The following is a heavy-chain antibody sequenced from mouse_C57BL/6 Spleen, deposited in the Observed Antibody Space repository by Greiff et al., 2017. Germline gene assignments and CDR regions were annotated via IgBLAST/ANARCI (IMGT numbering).Heavy chain of an antibody. D-gene: IGHD4-1*01. CDR1: GYAFSSSW. Sequence: QVQLQQSGPELVKPGASVKISCKASGYAFSSSWMNWVKQRPGKGLEWIGRLYPGDGDTNYNGKFKGKATLTADKSSSTAYMQLSSLTSEDSAVYFCASGGWERFAYWGQGTLVTVSA. CDR2: LYPGDGDT. J-gene: IGHJ3*01. V-gene: IGHV1-82*01. CDR3: ASGGWERFAY.